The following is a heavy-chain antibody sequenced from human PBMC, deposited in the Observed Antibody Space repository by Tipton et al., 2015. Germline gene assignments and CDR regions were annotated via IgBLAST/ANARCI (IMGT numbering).Heavy chain of an antibody. Sequence: QLVQSGGGLIQPGGSLRLSCAASGFSVSSNYMSWVRQAPGQGLEWVSLIFSGDNTYADFVKGRFSMSRDNSKNTLYLEMNSLRVEDTAVYYCARGKIDARISFDYWGQGVLVTVSS. J-gene: IGHJ4*02. CDR2: IFSGDNT. V-gene: IGHV3-53*01. CDR1: GFSVSSNY. CDR3: ARGKIDARISFDY. D-gene: IGHD2-15*01.